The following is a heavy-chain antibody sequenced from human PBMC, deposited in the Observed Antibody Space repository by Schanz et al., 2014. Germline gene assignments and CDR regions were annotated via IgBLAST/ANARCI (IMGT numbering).Heavy chain of an antibody. D-gene: IGHD6-13*01. Sequence: QVQLVESGGGLVKPGGSLRLSCAASGFTFSDYYMSWIRKAPGKGLEWVSYISGSGSYTNYPDSVKGRITISRDTATNSLYLQMNSLRVEDSAVYYCARAGIGSSWSGYSYSGMDVGGQGTTVTVSS. J-gene: IGHJ6*02. V-gene: IGHV3-11*06. CDR3: ARAGIGSSWSGYSYSGMDV. CDR1: GFTFSDYY. CDR2: ISGSGSYT.